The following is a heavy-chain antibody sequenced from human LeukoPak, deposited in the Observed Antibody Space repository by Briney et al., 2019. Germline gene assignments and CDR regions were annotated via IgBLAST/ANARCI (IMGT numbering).Heavy chain of an antibody. CDR2: ISGSGDSI. CDR1: GFTFSDYY. V-gene: IGHV3-11*01. Sequence: PGGSLSLSCVASGFTFSDYYMSWIRQAPGKGLELVSYISGSGDSINFADSVKGRFTISRDNAKVSLYLQMNSLRAEDTAVYYCARTTVAWDKNAMDVWCQGTTVTVSS. D-gene: IGHD5-12*01. J-gene: IGHJ6*02. CDR3: ARTTVAWDKNAMDV.